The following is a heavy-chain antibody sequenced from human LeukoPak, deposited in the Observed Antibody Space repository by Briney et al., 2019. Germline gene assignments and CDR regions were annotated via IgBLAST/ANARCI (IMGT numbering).Heavy chain of an antibody. CDR3: ASKPGYYDSSGYYRDY. CDR1: GFTFSDYY. V-gene: IGHV3-11*01. Sequence: GGSLRLSCAASGFTFSDYYMSWIRQAPGKGLEWVSYISSSGSTIYYADSVKGRFTISRDNAKNSLYLQMNSLRAEDTAVYYCASKPGYYDSSGYYRDYWGQGTLVTVSS. CDR2: ISSSGSTI. D-gene: IGHD3-22*01. J-gene: IGHJ4*02.